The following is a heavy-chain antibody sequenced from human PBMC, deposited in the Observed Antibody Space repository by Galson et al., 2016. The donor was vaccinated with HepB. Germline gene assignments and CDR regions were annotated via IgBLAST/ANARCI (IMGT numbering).Heavy chain of an antibody. D-gene: IGHD3-22*01. CDR3: ARDPNYYNSPIHDAFDI. V-gene: IGHV3-7*04. J-gene: IGHJ3*02. CDR1: AFSFSRSW. Sequence: LRLSCAASAFSFSRSWMSWVRQAPGKGLEWVANIKQDGSEKYYVDSVKGRFTISRDNAKNSLYLQMNSLRAEDTAVYYCARDPNYYNSPIHDAFDIWGQGTLVTVSS. CDR2: IKQDGSEK.